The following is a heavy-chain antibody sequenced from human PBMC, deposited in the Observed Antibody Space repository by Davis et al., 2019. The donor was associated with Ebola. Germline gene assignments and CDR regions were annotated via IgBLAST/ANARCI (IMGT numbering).Heavy chain of an antibody. D-gene: IGHD1-1*01. Sequence: SVKVSCKASGGTFSSYTISWVRQAPGQGLEWMGRIIPILGIANYAQKFQGRVTITADKSTSTAYMELSSLRSEDTAVYYCARVVHRLYYFDYWGQGTLVTVSS. CDR1: GGTFSSYT. J-gene: IGHJ4*02. V-gene: IGHV1-69*02. CDR3: ARVVHRLYYFDY. CDR2: IIPILGIA.